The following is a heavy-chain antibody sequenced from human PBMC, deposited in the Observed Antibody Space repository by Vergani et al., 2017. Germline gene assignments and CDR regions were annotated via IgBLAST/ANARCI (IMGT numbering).Heavy chain of an antibody. D-gene: IGHD2-2*01. J-gene: IGHJ6*03. CDR3: ARAYYSSTSCYDHFYMDV. CDR2: ISWNSGSI. Sequence: EVQLVESGGGLVQPGRSLRLSCSASGFTLGDYAMHWVRQAPGKGLEWVSGISWNSGSIDYADSVKGRFTISRDNAKNSLYLQMNSLRAEDTAVYYCARAYYSSTSCYDHFYMDVWGKGTTVTVSS. CDR1: GFTLGDYA. V-gene: IGHV3-9*01.